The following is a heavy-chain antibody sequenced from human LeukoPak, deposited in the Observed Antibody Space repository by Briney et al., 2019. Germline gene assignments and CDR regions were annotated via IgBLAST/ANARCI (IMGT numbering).Heavy chain of an antibody. D-gene: IGHD3-22*01. J-gene: IGHJ6*03. V-gene: IGHV3-7*01. CDR1: GFTFSSYW. CDR2: IKQDGSEK. CDR3: ARESMIVVVITHYYYYYYMDV. Sequence: GGSLRLSWAASGFTFSSYWMSWVRQAPGKGLEWVANIKQDGSEKYYVDSVKGRFTISRDNAKNSLYLQMNSLRAEDTAVYYCARESMIVVVITHYYYYYYMDVWGKGTTVTVSS.